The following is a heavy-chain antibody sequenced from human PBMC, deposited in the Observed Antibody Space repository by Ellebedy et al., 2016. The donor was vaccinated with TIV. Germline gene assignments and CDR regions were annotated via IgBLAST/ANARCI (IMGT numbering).Heavy chain of an antibody. CDR1: GGSISSYY. J-gene: IGHJ3*02. CDR3: ARVVDTAMDGSRFAFDI. Sequence: MPSETLSLTCTVSGGSISSYYWSWIRQPPGKGLEWIGYIYYSGSTNYNPSLKSRVTISVDTSKNQFSLKLSSVTAADTAVYYCARVVDTAMDGSRFAFDIWGQGTMVTVSS. V-gene: IGHV4-59*01. CDR2: IYYSGST. D-gene: IGHD5-18*01.